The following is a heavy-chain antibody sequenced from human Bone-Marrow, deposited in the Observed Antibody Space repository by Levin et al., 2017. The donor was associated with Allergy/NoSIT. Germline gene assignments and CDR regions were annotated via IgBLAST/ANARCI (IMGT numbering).Heavy chain of an antibody. CDR3: AKAREVRGYSYRHYYYGMDV. J-gene: IGHJ6*02. Sequence: TGGSLRLSCAASGFTFDDYAMHWVRQAPGKGLEWVSGISWNSGSIGYADSVKGRFTISRDNAKNSLYLQMNSLRAEDTALYYCAKAREVRGYSYRHYYYGMDVWGQGTTVTVSS. V-gene: IGHV3-9*01. CDR2: ISWNSGSI. CDR1: GFTFDDYA. D-gene: IGHD5-18*01.